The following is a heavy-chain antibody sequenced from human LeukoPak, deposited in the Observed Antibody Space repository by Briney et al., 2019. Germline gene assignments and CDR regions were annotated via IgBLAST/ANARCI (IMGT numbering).Heavy chain of an antibody. Sequence: SETLSLTCIVSGGSTSSSSYYWGWIRQPPGKGLEWIGSIYYTGSTYYNPSFKSRVTISIDTFKNQFSLKLSSVTAADTAVYYCARKAGYGSSWYYWYFDLWGRGTLVTVSS. J-gene: IGHJ2*01. D-gene: IGHD6-13*01. V-gene: IGHV4-39*07. CDR2: IYYTGST. CDR1: GGSTSSSSYY. CDR3: ARKAGYGSSWYYWYFDL.